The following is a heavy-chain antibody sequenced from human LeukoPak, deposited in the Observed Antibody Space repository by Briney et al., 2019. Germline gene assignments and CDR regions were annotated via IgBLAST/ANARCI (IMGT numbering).Heavy chain of an antibody. J-gene: IGHJ4*02. V-gene: IGHV4-59*08. Sequence: SETLSLTCTVSGGSISSYYWSWIRQPPGKGLEWIGYIHYSGSTNYNPSLKSRVTISVDTSKNQFSLKLSSVTAADTAVYYCARVIGHYDILTGEYLFGVFDYWGQGTLVTVSS. CDR2: IHYSGST. CDR1: GGSISSYY. D-gene: IGHD3-9*01. CDR3: ARVIGHYDILTGEYLFGVFDY.